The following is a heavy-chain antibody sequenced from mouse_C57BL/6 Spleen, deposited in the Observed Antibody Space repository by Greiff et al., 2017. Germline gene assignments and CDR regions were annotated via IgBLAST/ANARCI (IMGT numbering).Heavy chain of an antibody. D-gene: IGHD1-1*01. J-gene: IGHJ4*01. Sequence: EVQLQQSGPELVKPGASVKISCKASGYSFTGYYMNWVKQSPEKSLEWIGEINPSTGGTTYNQKFKAKATLTVDKSSSTAYMQLKSLTSEDSAVYYCARSYYYGSTSGAMDYWGQGTSVTVSS. CDR1: GYSFTGYY. V-gene: IGHV1-42*01. CDR3: ARSYYYGSTSGAMDY. CDR2: INPSTGGT.